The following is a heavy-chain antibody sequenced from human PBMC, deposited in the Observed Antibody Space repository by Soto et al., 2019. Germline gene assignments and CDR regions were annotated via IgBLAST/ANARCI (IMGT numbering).Heavy chain of an antibody. CDR3: ACGGPADSRIGCSWFDP. J-gene: IGHJ5*02. D-gene: IGHD2-2*01. V-gene: IGHV4-34*01. CDR1: GGSFSGYY. Sequence: PSETLSLTCAVYGGSFSGYYWSWIRQPPGKGLEWIGEINHSGSTNYNPSLKSRVTISVDTSKNQFSLKLSSVTAADTAVYYCACGGPADSRIGCSWFDPWGQGTLVTAPQ. CDR2: INHSGST.